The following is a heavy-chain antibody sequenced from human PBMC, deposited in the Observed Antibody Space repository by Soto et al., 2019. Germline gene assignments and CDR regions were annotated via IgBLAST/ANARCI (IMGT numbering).Heavy chain of an antibody. CDR3: AHSRCGGDCLQSYSSHYYYGMDV. CDR2: IYWDDDK. V-gene: IGHV2-5*02. D-gene: IGHD2-21*02. J-gene: IGHJ6*02. CDR1: GFSLSTGGVG. Sequence: QITLKQSGPPLVKPTQTLTLTCTFSGFSLSTGGVGVGWIRQPPGEALEWLALIYWDDDKRYRPSLESRLTITKDTSKNRVFLSMTNMDPVDTATYYCAHSRCGGDCLQSYSSHYYYGMDVWGQGTTVTVSS.